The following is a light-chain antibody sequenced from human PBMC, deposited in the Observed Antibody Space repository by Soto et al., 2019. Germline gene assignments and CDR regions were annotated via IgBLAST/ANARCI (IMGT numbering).Light chain of an antibody. J-gene: IGLJ2*01. V-gene: IGLV2-23*01. CDR2: EGN. Sequence: QSALTQPASVSGSPGQSITISCTGTNSDVVTYDAVSWYQHHPGKAPKLIIYEGNKRPSGVSTRFSGPRSGNMASLTISGLQAEDEADYYCCSYAYMNKWVFGGGTKLTVL. CDR3: CSYAYMNKWV. CDR1: NSDVVTYDA.